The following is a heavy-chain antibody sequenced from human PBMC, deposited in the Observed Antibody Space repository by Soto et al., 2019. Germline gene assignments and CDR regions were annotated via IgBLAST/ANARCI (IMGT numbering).Heavy chain of an antibody. J-gene: IGHJ3*02. V-gene: IGHV1-18*01. Sequence: QIQLVQSGVEVKKRGASVKVSCKASGYGFTNYAISWLRQAPGLGLEWVGWVSTYSDNTHYAQKFQGRVTMTTDTSTKTAYMELTSLTSDDTAVYYCARDSTRAYSGIYYSHTHAFEIWGRGTMVAVSS. CDR1: GYGFTNYA. D-gene: IGHD1-26*01. CDR3: ARDSTRAYSGIYYSHTHAFEI. CDR2: VSTYSDNT.